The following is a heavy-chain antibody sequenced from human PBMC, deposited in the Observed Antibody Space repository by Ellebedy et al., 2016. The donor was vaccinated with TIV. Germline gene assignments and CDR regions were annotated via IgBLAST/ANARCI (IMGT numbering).Heavy chain of an antibody. J-gene: IGHJ5*02. CDR1: DGSMSGFF. V-gene: IGHV4-4*07. Sequence: MPGGSLRLSCSVSDGSMSGFFWGWVRQSAGRGLEWIGRVYTTGSTNYNPSLASRLTVSLDASKNQVSLNLTSVTAGDTAIYFCVRDRGGVFDPWGQGILVTVSS. CDR2: VYTTGST. D-gene: IGHD3-16*01. CDR3: VRDRGGVFDP.